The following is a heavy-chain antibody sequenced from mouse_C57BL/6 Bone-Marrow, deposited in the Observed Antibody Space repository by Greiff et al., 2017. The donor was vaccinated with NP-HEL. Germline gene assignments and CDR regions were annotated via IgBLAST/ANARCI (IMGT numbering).Heavy chain of an antibody. CDR3: ARSECYSSSRYWYFDV. CDR1: GYTFTDYY. V-gene: IGHV1-19*01. J-gene: IGHJ1*03. D-gene: IGHD1-1*01. Sequence: VQLQQSGPVLVKPGASVKMSCKASGYTFTDYYMNWVKQSHGKSLEWIGVINHDNGGTSYNQKFKGKATLTVDKSSSTAYMELNSLTSEDSAVYYCARSECYSSSRYWYFDVWGTGTTVTVSS. CDR2: INHDNGGT.